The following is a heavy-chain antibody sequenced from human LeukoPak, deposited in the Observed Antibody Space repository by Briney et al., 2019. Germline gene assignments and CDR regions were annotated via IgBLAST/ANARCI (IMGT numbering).Heavy chain of an antibody. D-gene: IGHD2-15*01. CDR2: LSASGGLT. J-gene: IGHJ4*02. Sequence: PGGSLRLSCAASGFTFSSYAMSWVRQAPGKGLEWVSGLSASGGLTYYADSVKGRFTISRDSSKNTLYLQMNSLRADDTAVYYCAKGGSSYSEMDYWGQGTLVTVSS. CDR1: GFTFSSYA. V-gene: IGHV3-23*01. CDR3: AKGGSSYSEMDY.